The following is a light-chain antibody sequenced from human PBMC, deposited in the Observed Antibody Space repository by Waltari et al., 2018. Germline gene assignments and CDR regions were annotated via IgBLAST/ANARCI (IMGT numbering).Light chain of an antibody. CDR1: KSNIGGYY. Sequence: QSVVTQPPSVSGAPGQRVTISCTGSKSNIGGYYVQWYQQFPGTAPKLLIYESDKRPPGVSPRFSASQSGSSASLTITGLQSEDEADYYCQSYDSRLRGRLFGGGTRLTVL. J-gene: IGLJ2*01. CDR2: ESD. CDR3: QSYDSRLRGRL. V-gene: IGLV1-40*01.